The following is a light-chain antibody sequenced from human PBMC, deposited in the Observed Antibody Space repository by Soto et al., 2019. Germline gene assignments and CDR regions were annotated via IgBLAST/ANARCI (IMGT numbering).Light chain of an antibody. CDR2: GDN. J-gene: IGLJ1*01. CDR1: PSNIGAPYD. CDR3: QSYDLSLRNYV. Sequence: QSVLTQPTSVSGAPGQRVSISYTGSPSNIGAPYDVHWYQHLPGTAPKLVIYGDNNRPSGVPDRFSDSKSGTSASLAIIRLQAEDEGDYYCQSYDLSLRNYVFGSGTKLTVL. V-gene: IGLV1-40*01.